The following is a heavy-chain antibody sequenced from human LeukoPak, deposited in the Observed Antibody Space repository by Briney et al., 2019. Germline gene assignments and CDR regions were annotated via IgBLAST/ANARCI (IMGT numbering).Heavy chain of an antibody. CDR1: GGSIRSGSYY. CDR3: AREGHSLVAVRPGFDI. D-gene: IGHD6-6*01. Sequence: SQTLSLTCTVPGGSIRSGSYYWSWIRQPAGKGLEWIGRIHTSGSSNYNPSLKSRVTISVDTSKNQFSLKLSSVTAADTAVYYCAREGHSLVAVRPGFDIWGQGTMVTVSS. J-gene: IGHJ3*02. V-gene: IGHV4-61*02. CDR2: IHTSGSS.